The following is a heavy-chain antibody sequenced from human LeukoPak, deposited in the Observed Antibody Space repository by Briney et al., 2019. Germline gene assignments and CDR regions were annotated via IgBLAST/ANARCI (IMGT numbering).Heavy chain of an antibody. CDR3: AREIGGYFDY. J-gene: IGHJ4*02. CDR2: IYHSGST. Sequence: SETLSLTCAVPGYSISSGYYWGWIRQPPGKGLEWIGSIYHSGSTYYNPSLKSRVTISVDTSKNQFSLKLSSVTAADTAVYYCAREIGGYFDYWGQGTLVTASS. CDR1: GYSISSGYY. D-gene: IGHD3-3*01. V-gene: IGHV4-38-2*01.